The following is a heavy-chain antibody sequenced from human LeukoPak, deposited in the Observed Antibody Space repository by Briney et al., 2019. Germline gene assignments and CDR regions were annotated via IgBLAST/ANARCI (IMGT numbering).Heavy chain of an antibody. CDR3: ARGSRTPSNWFDP. V-gene: IGHV4-61*05. Sequence: SETLSLTCTVSGGSITSSSYYWGWIRQPPGKGLEWIGYIYYSGSTNYNPSLKSRVTISVDTSKNQFSLKLSSVTAADTAVYYCARGSRTPSNWFDPWGQGTLVTVSS. J-gene: IGHJ5*02. CDR2: IYYSGST. CDR1: GGSITSSSYY. D-gene: IGHD3-10*01.